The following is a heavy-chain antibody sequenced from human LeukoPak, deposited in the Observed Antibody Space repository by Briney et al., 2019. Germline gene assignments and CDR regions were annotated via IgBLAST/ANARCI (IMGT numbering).Heavy chain of an antibody. D-gene: IGHD5-24*01. CDR2: INPSGGST. CDR3: ARGNGYSPRGGFDI. J-gene: IGHJ3*02. V-gene: IGHV1-46*01. Sequence: ASVKVSCKASGGTFSSYAISWVRQAPGQGLEWMGIINPSGGSTSYAQKFQGRVTMTRDTSTSTVYMDLSSLRSDDTAVYYCARGNGYSPRGGFDIWGQGTMVTVSS. CDR1: GGTFSSYA.